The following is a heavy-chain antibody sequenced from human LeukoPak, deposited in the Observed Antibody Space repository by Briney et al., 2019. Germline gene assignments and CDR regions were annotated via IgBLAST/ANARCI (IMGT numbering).Heavy chain of an antibody. CDR3: AREYNSGPKQTDAFDI. J-gene: IGHJ3*02. CDR2: INSDGSWT. D-gene: IGHD3-22*01. CDR1: GNYW. Sequence: GGSLRLSCAASGNYWMHWVRQVPGKGLVWVSHINSDGSWTSYADSVKGRFIISRDNAKDTLYLRMNSLRTEDTAVYYCAREYNSGPKQTDAFDIWGQETMVTVSS. V-gene: IGHV3-74*01.